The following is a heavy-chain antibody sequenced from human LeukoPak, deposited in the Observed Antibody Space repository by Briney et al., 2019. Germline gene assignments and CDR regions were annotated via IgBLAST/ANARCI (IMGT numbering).Heavy chain of an antibody. J-gene: IGHJ6*02. Sequence: SETLSLTCTVSGGSMSSYYWSWIRQPLGKGPEWIGYIYYSGTTSYNPSLKGRVTISMDTSNNHFSLKLRSVTAGDTAVYYCARGWPDYYSMDIWGPGTTVTVSS. D-gene: IGHD2-15*01. V-gene: IGHV4-59*01. CDR2: IYYSGTT. CDR1: GGSMSSYY. CDR3: ARGWPDYYSMDI.